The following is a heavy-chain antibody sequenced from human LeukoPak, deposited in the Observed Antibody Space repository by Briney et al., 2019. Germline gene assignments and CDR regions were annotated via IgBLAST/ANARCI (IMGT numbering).Heavy chain of an antibody. CDR1: GYTFTSYG. V-gene: IGHV1-18*01. Sequence: GASVKVSCKASGYTFTSYGSSWVRQAPGQGLEWMGWISAYNGNTNYAQKLQGRVTMTTDTSTSTAYMGLRSLRSDDTAVYYCARAAKYYYGSGSYSRGYFDHWGQGTLVTVSS. CDR2: ISAYNGNT. J-gene: IGHJ4*02. CDR3: ARAAKYYYGSGSYSRGYFDH. D-gene: IGHD3-10*01.